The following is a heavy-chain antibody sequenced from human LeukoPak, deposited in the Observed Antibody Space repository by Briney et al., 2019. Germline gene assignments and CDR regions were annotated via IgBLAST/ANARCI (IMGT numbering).Heavy chain of an antibody. CDR2: IYYSGST. CDR3: ARDLSRDGYKLRAGYFDL. CDR1: GGPISSYY. D-gene: IGHD5-24*01. Sequence: SETLSLTCTVSGGPISSYYWSWIRQPPGKGLEWIGYIYYSGSTNYNPSLKSRVTISVDTSKNQFSLKLSSVTAADTAVYYCARDLSRDGYKLRAGYFDLWGRGTLVTVSS. V-gene: IGHV4-59*01. J-gene: IGHJ2*01.